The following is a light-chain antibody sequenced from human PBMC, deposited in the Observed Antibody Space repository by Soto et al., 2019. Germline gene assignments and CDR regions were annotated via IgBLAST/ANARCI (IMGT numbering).Light chain of an antibody. CDR3: CSYAGSYTWV. J-gene: IGLJ3*02. CDR1: SSDVVGYNY. V-gene: IGLV2-11*01. CDR2: DVS. Sequence: QSVLTQPRSVSGSPGQSVTISCTGTSSDVVGYNYVSWYQQHPGKAPKLIIYDVSKRPSGVPDRFSGSKSGNTASLTISGLQTEDEADYFCCSYAGSYTWVFGGGTKLTVL.